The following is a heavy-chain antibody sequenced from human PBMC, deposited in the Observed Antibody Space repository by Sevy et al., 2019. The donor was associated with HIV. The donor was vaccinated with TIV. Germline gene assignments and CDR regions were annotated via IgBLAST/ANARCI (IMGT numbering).Heavy chain of an antibody. CDR3: AGDQAESSSTGGLDS. CDR2: IYYSGST. Sequence: SETLSLTCSVSGASVSSGSFFWTWIRQAPGKGLEWIGYIYYSGSTNYNPSLKSRVTFSVDTSKNQFSLKRRSVTAADTAVYYCAGDQAESSSTGGLDSWGPGALVTVSS. V-gene: IGHV4-61*01. J-gene: IGHJ4*02. D-gene: IGHD6-6*01. CDR1: GASVSSGSFF.